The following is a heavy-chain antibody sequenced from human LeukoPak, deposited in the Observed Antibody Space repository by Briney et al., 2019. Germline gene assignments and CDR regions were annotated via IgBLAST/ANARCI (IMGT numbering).Heavy chain of an antibody. D-gene: IGHD2-2*01. Sequence: PGRSLRLSCAASGFTFSSYAMHWVRQAPGKGLEWVAVISYDGSNKYYADSVKGRFTISRDNSKNTLYLQMNSLRAEDTAVYYCARDDIVVVPAANIDYWGQGTLVTVSS. J-gene: IGHJ4*02. V-gene: IGHV3-30-3*01. CDR3: ARDDIVVVPAANIDY. CDR1: GFTFSSYA. CDR2: ISYDGSNK.